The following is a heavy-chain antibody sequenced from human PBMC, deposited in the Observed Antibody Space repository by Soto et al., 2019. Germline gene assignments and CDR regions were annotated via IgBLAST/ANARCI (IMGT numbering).Heavy chain of an antibody. CDR1: GYTFTSYD. J-gene: IGHJ3*02. D-gene: IGHD2-2*01. V-gene: IGHV1-8*01. CDR2: MNPNSGNT. CDR3: ARPIPAASHDAFDI. Sequence: ASVKVSCKASGYTFTSYDINWVRQATGQGLEWMGWMNPNSGNTGYAQKFQGRVTMTRNTSISTAYMELSSLRSEDTAVYYCARPIPAASHDAFDIWGQGTMVTVSS.